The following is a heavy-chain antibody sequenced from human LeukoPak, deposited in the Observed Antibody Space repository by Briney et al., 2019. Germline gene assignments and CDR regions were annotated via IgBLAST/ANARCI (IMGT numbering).Heavy chain of an antibody. Sequence: SETLSLACTVPGGSISSYYWSWIRQPPGKGLEWIGYIYYSGSTNYNPSLKSRVTISVDTSKNQFSLKLSSVAAADTAVYYCARDGSDGELSGSFDYWGQGTLVTVSS. V-gene: IGHV4-59*01. J-gene: IGHJ4*02. CDR3: ARDGSDGELSGSFDY. CDR1: GGSISSYY. D-gene: IGHD3-10*01. CDR2: IYYSGST.